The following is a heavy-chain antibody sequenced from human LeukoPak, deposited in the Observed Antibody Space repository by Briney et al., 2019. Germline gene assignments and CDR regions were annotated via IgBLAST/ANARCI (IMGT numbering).Heavy chain of an antibody. CDR2: INHSGST. CDR3: ARGVEDPPGPETRDFDY. V-gene: IGHV4-34*01. D-gene: IGHD2-15*01. Sequence: SETLSLTCAVYGGSFSGYYWSWIRQPPGKGLEWIGEINHSGSTNYNPSLKSRVTISVDTSKNQFSLKLSSVTAADTAVYYCARGVEDPPGPETRDFDYWGQGTLVTVSS. J-gene: IGHJ4*02. CDR1: GGSFSGYY.